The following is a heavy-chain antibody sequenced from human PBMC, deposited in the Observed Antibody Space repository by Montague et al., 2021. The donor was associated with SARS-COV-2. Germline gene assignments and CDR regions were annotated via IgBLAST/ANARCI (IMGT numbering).Heavy chain of an antibody. CDR3: ARVKSSSLYKGASDI. J-gene: IGHJ3*02. D-gene: IGHD2-15*01. Sequence: SETLSLTCTVSGGSISSNSYYWGWIRQSPGKGLEWIGSIDYSGXTXYXXXXRXRVTISVDTSQNQFSLRVYSVTAADTAVYYCARVKSSSLYKGASDIWGQGTMDTVSS. CDR2: IDYSGXT. V-gene: IGHV4-39*01. CDR1: GGSISSNSYY.